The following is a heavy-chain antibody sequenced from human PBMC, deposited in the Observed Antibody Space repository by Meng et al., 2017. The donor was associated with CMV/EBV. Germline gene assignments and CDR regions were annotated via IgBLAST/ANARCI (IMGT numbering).Heavy chain of an antibody. V-gene: IGHV3-53*01. J-gene: IGHJ6*02. CDR2: IYSDGST. CDR1: GFTVSSNY. D-gene: IGHD3-3*01. Sequence: GGSLRLSCAASGFTVSSNYMSWVRQAPGKGLEWVSVIYSDGSTYYADSVKGRFTISRDNSKNTLYLQMNSLRAEDTAVYYCAATYYDFWRYGMDVWGQGTTVTVSS. CDR3: AATYYDFWRYGMDV.